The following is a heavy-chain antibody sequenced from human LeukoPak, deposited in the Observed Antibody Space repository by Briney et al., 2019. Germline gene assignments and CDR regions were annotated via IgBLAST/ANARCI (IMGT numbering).Heavy chain of an antibody. CDR1: GGSISSYY. J-gene: IGHJ4*02. CDR2: YSYSGST. Sequence: SETLSLTCTVSGGSISSYYWSWIRQSPGKGLEWIGTYSYSGSTNYNPSLKSRVSISVDTSKNQFSLRLNSVTAAVTTVYYCAGQHWGLTAPINFWGQGTLVTVSS. D-gene: IGHD7-27*01. CDR3: AGQHWGLTAPINF. V-gene: IGHV4-59*01.